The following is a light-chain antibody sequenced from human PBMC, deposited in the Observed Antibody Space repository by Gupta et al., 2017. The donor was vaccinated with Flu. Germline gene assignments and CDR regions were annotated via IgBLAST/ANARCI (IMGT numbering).Light chain of an antibody. CDR1: QSVTSSY. CDR2: GAS. Sequence: GTLSLSPGERATLSCRASQSVTSSYLAWYQQKPGQAPRLLIYGASSRATGIPERFSGSGSGTDFTLTISRLEPEDFAVYYCQQYGSSPRTFGQGTKVEIK. CDR3: QQYGSSPRT. V-gene: IGKV3-20*01. J-gene: IGKJ1*01.